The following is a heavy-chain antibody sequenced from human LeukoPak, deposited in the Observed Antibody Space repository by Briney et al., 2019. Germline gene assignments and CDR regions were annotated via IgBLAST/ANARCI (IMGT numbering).Heavy chain of an antibody. J-gene: IGHJ5*02. Sequence: ASVKVSCKASGYTFTSYYIHWVRQAPGQGLEWMGMINPSGGSTTYAQKFQGRVTMTTDTSTSTVYMELSSLRSEDTAVYYCARGVFWSGYSSDWFDPWGQGTLVTVSS. CDR2: INPSGGST. CDR1: GYTFTSYY. D-gene: IGHD3-3*01. V-gene: IGHV1-46*01. CDR3: ARGVFWSGYSSDWFDP.